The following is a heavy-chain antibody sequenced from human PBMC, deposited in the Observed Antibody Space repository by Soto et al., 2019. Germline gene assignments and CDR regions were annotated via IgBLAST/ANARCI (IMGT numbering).Heavy chain of an antibody. Sequence: GSLSLSCAASGFTFSSYAMSWVRQAPWKGLEWVSAISGSGGSTYYADSVKGRFTISRDNSKNTLYLQMNSLRAEDTAVYYCAKSGDFWWTYWFDPWGQGTLVTVSS. J-gene: IGHJ5*02. CDR2: ISGSGGST. CDR3: AKSGDFWWTYWFDP. V-gene: IGHV3-23*01. CDR1: GFTFSSYA. D-gene: IGHD3-3*01.